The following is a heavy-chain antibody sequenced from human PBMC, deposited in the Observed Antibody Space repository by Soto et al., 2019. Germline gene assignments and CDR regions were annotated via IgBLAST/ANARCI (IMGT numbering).Heavy chain of an antibody. V-gene: IGHV1-18*01. CDR3: ARDLNYYDSSGYAPCDY. CDR1: GYTFTSSG. CDR2: ISAYNGNT. D-gene: IGHD3-22*01. J-gene: IGHJ4*02. Sequence: ASVKVSCKASGYTFTSSGIICTRQAAGQGLAYMGWISAYNGNTNYAQKLQGRVTMTTDTSTSTAYMELRSLRSDDTAVYYCARDLNYYDSSGYAPCDYWGQGTLVTVSS.